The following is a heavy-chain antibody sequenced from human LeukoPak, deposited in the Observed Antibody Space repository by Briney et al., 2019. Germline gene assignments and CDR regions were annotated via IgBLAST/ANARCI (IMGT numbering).Heavy chain of an antibody. Sequence: PGGSLRLSCGASGFNFSDHSMTWIRQPPGKGLEWIGSIYGSTYYNPSLKSRVTISVDTSKNQFSLKLSSVTAVDTAVYYCARTSSWGSTAPFDYWGQGTLVTVSS. CDR2: IYGST. J-gene: IGHJ4*02. CDR3: ARTSSWGSTAPFDY. CDR1: GFNFSDHS. D-gene: IGHD7-27*01. V-gene: IGHV4-38-2*01.